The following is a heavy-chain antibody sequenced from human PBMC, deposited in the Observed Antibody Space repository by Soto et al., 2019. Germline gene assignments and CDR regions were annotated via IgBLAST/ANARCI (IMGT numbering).Heavy chain of an antibody. CDR1: GFTFTSSA. D-gene: IGHD3-3*01. V-gene: IGHV1-58*01. J-gene: IGHJ6*02. Sequence: RASVKVSCKASGFTFTSSAVQWVRQARGQRLEWIGWIVVGSGNTNYAQKFQERVTITRDMSTSTAYMELSSLRSEDTAVYYCAADPEGGYYDFWSGLYYYYYGMDVWGQGTTVTVSS. CDR2: IVVGSGNT. CDR3: AADPEGGYYDFWSGLYYYYYGMDV.